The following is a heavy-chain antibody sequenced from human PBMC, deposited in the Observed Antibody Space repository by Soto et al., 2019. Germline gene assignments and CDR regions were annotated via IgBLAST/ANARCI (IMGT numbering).Heavy chain of an antibody. CDR3: ARNRRIGYYDFWSGIDY. Sequence: KPSETLSLTCAVYGGSFSGYYWSWIRQPPGKGLEWIGEINHSGSTNYNPSLKSRVTISVDTSKNQFSLKLSSVTAADTAVYYCARNRRIGYYDFWSGIDYWGQGTLVTVSS. V-gene: IGHV4-34*01. CDR1: GGSFSGYY. CDR2: INHSGST. J-gene: IGHJ4*02. D-gene: IGHD3-3*01.